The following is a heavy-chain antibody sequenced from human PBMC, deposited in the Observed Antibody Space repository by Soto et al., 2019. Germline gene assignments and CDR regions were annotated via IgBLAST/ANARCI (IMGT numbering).Heavy chain of an antibody. J-gene: IGHJ4*02. Sequence: ASVKVSCKASGYTSTNYGMHWVRQAPGQRLEWMGMINASGGSTKYAQKFQGRVTMTRDTSTSTVYMELSSLRSEDTAVYYCAVVVPAAKWPQFDYWGQGTLVTVSS. CDR2: INASGGST. D-gene: IGHD2-2*01. V-gene: IGHV1-46*01. CDR1: GYTSTNYG. CDR3: AVVVPAAKWPQFDY.